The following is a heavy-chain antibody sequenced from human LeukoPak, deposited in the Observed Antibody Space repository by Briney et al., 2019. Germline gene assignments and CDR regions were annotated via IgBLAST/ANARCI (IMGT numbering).Heavy chain of an antibody. CDR3: ARRVVRGDSFDY. J-gene: IGHJ4*02. Sequence: SDTLSLPCTVSGGSISSGDYYWSWIRQPPGKGLEWTGYIYYSGSPYYNPSLKSRVTISVDTSKNQFSLKLSSVTAADTAVYYCARRVVRGDSFDYWGQGTLVTVSS. D-gene: IGHD3-10*01. CDR1: GGSISSGDYY. V-gene: IGHV4-30-4*02. CDR2: IYYSGSP.